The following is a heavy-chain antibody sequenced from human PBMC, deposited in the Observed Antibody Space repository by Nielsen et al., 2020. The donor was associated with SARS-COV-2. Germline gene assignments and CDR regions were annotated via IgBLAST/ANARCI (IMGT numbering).Heavy chain of an antibody. D-gene: IGHD2-2*01. V-gene: IGHV3-23*01. J-gene: IGHJ5*02. CDR2: ISGSGGST. Sequence: GESLKISCAASGFTFSSYAMSWVRQAPGKGLEWVSAISGSGGSTYYADSVKGRFTISRDNSKNTLYLQMNSLRAEDTAVYYCARDLETCSSTSCWPNWFDPWGQGTLVTVSS. CDR3: ARDLETCSSTSCWPNWFDP. CDR1: GFTFSSYA.